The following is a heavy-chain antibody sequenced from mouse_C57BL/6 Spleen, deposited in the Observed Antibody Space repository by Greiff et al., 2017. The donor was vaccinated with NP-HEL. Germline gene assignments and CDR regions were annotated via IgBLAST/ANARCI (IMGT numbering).Heavy chain of an antibody. Sequence: QVQLQQSGPELVKPGASVKISCKASGYAFSSSWMNWVKQRPGKGLEWIGRIYPGDGDTNYNGKFKGKATLTADKSSSTAYMQLSSLTSEDSAVYFCANSNYVGGFDYWGQGTTLTVSS. V-gene: IGHV1-82*01. D-gene: IGHD2-5*01. CDR2: IYPGDGDT. CDR3: ANSNYVGGFDY. CDR1: GYAFSSSW. J-gene: IGHJ2*01.